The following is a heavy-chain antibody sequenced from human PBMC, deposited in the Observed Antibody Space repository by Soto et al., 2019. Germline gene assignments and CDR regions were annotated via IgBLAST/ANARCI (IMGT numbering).Heavy chain of an antibody. Sequence: SVKVSCKVSGYTLTELSMHWVRQAPGQGLEWMGGIIPIFGTANYAQKFQGRVTITADESTSTAYMELSSLRSEDTAVYYCARVSSSGRFDYWGQGTLVTVSS. CDR2: IIPIFGTA. J-gene: IGHJ4*02. CDR3: ARVSSSGRFDY. CDR1: GYTLTELS. D-gene: IGHD3-22*01. V-gene: IGHV1-69*13.